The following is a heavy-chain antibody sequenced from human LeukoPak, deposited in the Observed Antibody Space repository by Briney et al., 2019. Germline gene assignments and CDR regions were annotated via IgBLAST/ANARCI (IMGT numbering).Heavy chain of an antibody. J-gene: IGHJ6*02. CDR2: INWNGGST. V-gene: IGHV3-20*01. CDR1: GFTFDDYG. D-gene: IGHD3-10*01. CDR3: AGGYRFGEEEYYYGMDV. Sequence: GGSLRLSCAASGFTFDDYGMSWVRQAPGKGLEWVSGINWNGGSTGYADSVKGRFTISRDNAKNSLYLQMNSLRAEDTALYHCAGGYRFGEEEYYYGMDVWGQGTTVTVSS.